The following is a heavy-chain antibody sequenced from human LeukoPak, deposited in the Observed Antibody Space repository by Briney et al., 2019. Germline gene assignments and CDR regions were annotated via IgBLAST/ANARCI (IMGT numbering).Heavy chain of an antibody. CDR2: INPSGGST. CDR3: ARVPPTRGGNSVESFDY. D-gene: IGHD4-23*01. Sequence: GASVKVSCKASGYTFTSYYMHWVRQAPGQGLEWMGIINPSGGSTSYAQKFQGRVTMTRDTSTSTVYMELSSLRPEDTAVYYCARVPPTRGGNSVESFDYWGQGTLVTVSS. J-gene: IGHJ4*02. V-gene: IGHV1-46*01. CDR1: GYTFTSYY.